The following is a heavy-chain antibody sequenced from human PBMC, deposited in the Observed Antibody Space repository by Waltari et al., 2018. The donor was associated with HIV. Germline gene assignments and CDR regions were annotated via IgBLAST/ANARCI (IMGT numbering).Heavy chain of an antibody. J-gene: IGHJ6*02. D-gene: IGHD4-17*01. V-gene: IGHV1-2*06. CDR3: ARVTTVTGDSYFYYGMDV. Sequence: QVQLIQSGAEVRDPGASVKVSCTASGYTFTGYHLHCVRQAPGQGLEWMGRINPNTGGTNYAQKFQARVTMTRDISIGTAYMELTSLRPNDTAVYYCARVTTVTGDSYFYYGMDVWGQGTTVVVSS. CDR2: INPNTGGT. CDR1: GYTFTGYH.